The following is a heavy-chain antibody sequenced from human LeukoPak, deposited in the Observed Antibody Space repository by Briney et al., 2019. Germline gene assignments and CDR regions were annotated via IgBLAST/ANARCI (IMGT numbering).Heavy chain of an antibody. CDR1: GGSISSYY. J-gene: IGHJ3*02. V-gene: IGHV4-59*08. CDR3: ARHFSGTAWFGRYGSAFDI. CDR2: IYYSGST. Sequence: SETLSLTCTVSGGSISSYYWSWIRQPPGKGLEWIGYIYYSGSTNYNPSLKSRVTISVDTSKNQFSLKLSSVTAADTAVYYCARHFSGTAWFGRYGSAFDIWGQGTMVTDSS. D-gene: IGHD3-10*01.